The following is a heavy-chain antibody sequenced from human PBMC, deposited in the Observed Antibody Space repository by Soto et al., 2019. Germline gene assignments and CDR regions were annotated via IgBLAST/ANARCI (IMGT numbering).Heavy chain of an antibody. V-gene: IGHV5-10-1*01. D-gene: IGHD3-9*01. Sequence: PGASLKISCHGSGYTFRSNWISWARQVSDKGLEWMGTIDPSDSDTYYSPSFQGHVTMSGDESTRTAYLQWSSLKASDTAMYYCARHRDILTGYSGADYWGQGTLVTVSS. J-gene: IGHJ4*02. CDR3: ARHRDILTGYSGADY. CDR1: GYTFRSNW. CDR2: IDPSDSDT.